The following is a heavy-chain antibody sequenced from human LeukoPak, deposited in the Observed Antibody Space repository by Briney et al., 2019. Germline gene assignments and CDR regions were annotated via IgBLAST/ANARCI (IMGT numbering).Heavy chain of an antibody. CDR3: TTDEKYCSGGSCYSNVRYYYYYMDV. Sequence: PGGSLRLSCAASGFTFSNAWMSWVRQAPGKGLEWVGRIKSKTDGGTTDYAAPGKGRFTISRDDSKNTLYLQMNSLKTEDTAVYYCTTDEKYCSGGSCYSNVRYYYYYMDVWGKGTTVTVSS. D-gene: IGHD2-15*01. CDR2: IKSKTDGGTT. CDR1: GFTFSNAW. V-gene: IGHV3-15*01. J-gene: IGHJ6*03.